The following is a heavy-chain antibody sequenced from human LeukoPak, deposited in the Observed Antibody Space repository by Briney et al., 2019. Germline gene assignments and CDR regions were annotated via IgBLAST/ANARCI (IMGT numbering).Heavy chain of an antibody. D-gene: IGHD3-10*02. Sequence: GRSLRFSCAASGFTFSSDGMHWVRQAPGEGLEWVAVIWYDGRSKYYAESVKGRFIISRENSKNKLCMRMQNLRAADTPAFYCASRGNFYVPPLHWGQGTLVTVSS. CDR1: GFTFSSDG. V-gene: IGHV3-33*01. CDR2: IWYDGRSK. CDR3: ASRGNFYVPPLH. J-gene: IGHJ4*02.